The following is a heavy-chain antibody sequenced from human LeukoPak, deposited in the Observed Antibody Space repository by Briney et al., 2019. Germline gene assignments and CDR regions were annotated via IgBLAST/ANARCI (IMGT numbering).Heavy chain of an antibody. CDR2: INSDGSSA. J-gene: IGHJ2*01. CDR1: EFTLKDYW. V-gene: IGHV3-74*01. Sequence: GGSLRLSCEAPEFTLKDYWMHWVRQGPGKGLVWVSRINSDGSSASYADSVKGRFTISRDNAKNTLYLQMNSLRAEDTAVYYCARGSPTPNSRYFDLWGRGTLDTVSS. CDR3: ARGSPTPNSRYFDL. D-gene: IGHD4-11*01.